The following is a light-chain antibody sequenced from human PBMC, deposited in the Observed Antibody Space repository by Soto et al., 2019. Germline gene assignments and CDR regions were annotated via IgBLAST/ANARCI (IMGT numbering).Light chain of an antibody. CDR2: DVS. Sequence: QSGLTQPASVSGSPGQSITISCTGTSSDVGTYKYVSWYQQHPGKAPKLMIYDVSNRPSGVSNRFSGSKSGNTASLTISGLQAEDEADYYCNSYTTSSTLVFGTGTKLTVL. CDR3: NSYTTSSTLV. J-gene: IGLJ1*01. V-gene: IGLV2-14*03. CDR1: SSDVGTYKY.